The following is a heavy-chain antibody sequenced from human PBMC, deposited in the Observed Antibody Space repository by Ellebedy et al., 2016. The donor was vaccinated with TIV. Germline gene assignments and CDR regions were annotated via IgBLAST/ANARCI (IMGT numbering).Heavy chain of an antibody. CDR2: IYYSGSP. D-gene: IGHD4-23*01. CDR3: ARGTTGGNPAFDY. J-gene: IGHJ4*02. CDR1: GGSISSNNYY. Sequence: MPSETLSLTCTVSGGSISSNNYYWGWIRQPPGKGLEWIGNIYYSGSPYYNPSLKTRVAISIDTSKNQFSLKLNSVTAADTAVYYCARGTTGGNPAFDYWGQGTLVTVSS. V-gene: IGHV4-39*07.